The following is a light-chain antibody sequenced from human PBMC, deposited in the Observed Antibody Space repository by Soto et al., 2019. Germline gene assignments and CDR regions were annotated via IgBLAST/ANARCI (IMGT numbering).Light chain of an antibody. CDR1: SSDVGGYNY. J-gene: IGLJ1*01. Sequence: QSALTQPASVSGSPGQSITISCTGTSSDVGGYNYVSWYQQHPGKAPKLMIYDXSNRPSGVXNRFSGXXXXXXAXLXXXXLXAEDEADYYCSSYTSSSTLWVFGTGTKVTVL. CDR2: DXS. CDR3: SSYTSSSTLWV. V-gene: IGLV2-14*01.